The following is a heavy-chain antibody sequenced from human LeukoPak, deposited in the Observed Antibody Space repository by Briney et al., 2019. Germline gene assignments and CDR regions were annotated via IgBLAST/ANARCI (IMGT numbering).Heavy chain of an antibody. Sequence: GGSLRLSCTASGFTFSSYSMNWVRQAPGKGLEWVSYISSSSSTIYYADSVEGRFTISRDNAKNSLYLQMNSLRAEDTAVYYCARAPRSHIVVVSVFDYWGQGTLVTVSS. V-gene: IGHV3-48*04. J-gene: IGHJ4*02. CDR3: ARAPRSHIVVVSVFDY. CDR1: GFTFSSYS. D-gene: IGHD2-21*01. CDR2: ISSSSSTI.